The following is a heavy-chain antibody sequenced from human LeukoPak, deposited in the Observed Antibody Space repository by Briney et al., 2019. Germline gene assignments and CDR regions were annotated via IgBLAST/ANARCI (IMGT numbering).Heavy chain of an antibody. CDR1: GLTFSSYE. CDR2: ISSGSSSI. Sequence: GGSLRLSCAASGLTFSSYEMNWVRQAPGKGLEWVSYISSGSSSIFYADSVKGRFTISRDNAKNSLYLQMSSLRVEDTAVYYCARGGIAARFAYWGQGTLVTVSS. V-gene: IGHV3-48*03. CDR3: ARGGIAARFAY. D-gene: IGHD6-6*01. J-gene: IGHJ4*02.